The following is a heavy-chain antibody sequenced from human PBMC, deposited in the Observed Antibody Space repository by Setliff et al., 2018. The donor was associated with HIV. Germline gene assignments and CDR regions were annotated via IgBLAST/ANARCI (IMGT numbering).Heavy chain of an antibody. CDR1: GGSISSSSYY. V-gene: IGHV4-39*07. D-gene: IGHD6-13*01. Sequence: SEALSLTCIVSGGSISSSSYYWGWIRQPPGKGLEWIGTVYYSGSTYYNPSLKSRVTISVDTSENQFSLKLSSVTAADTAVYYCARDGYSSSWYVISGSFDYWGQGILVTVSS. CDR3: ARDGYSSSWYVISGSFDY. CDR2: VYYSGST. J-gene: IGHJ4*02.